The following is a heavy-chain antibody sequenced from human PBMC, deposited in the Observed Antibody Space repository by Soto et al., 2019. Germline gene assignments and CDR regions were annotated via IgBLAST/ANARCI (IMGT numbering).Heavy chain of an antibody. CDR1: GFTVSTKY. D-gene: IGHD3-10*01. Sequence: EVQLVESGGGLVQPGGSLRLSCAASGFTVSTKYMSWVRQAPGKGLEWVSVIYSGGSTFYADSVRGRFTISRDNSKNTVNLQMHSLRAEDTAVYYCARDPRAADYWGQGTLVTVSS. V-gene: IGHV3-66*01. CDR2: IYSGGST. J-gene: IGHJ4*02. CDR3: ARDPRAADY.